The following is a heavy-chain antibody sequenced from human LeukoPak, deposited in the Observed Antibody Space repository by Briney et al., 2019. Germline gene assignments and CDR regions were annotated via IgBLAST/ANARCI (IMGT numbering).Heavy chain of an antibody. D-gene: IGHD3-10*01. Sequence: SETLSLTCAVYGGSFSGYCWSWIRQPPGKGLEWVGEINHSGSTNYNPSLKSRVTISVDTSKNQFSLKLSSVTAADTAVYYCARGRGRWFDPWGQGTLVTVSS. CDR1: GGSFSGYC. V-gene: IGHV4-34*01. CDR3: ARGRGRWFDP. J-gene: IGHJ5*02. CDR2: INHSGST.